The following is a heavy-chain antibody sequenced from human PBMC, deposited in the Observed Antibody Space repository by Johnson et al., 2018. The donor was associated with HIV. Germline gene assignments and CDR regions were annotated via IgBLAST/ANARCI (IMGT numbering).Heavy chain of an antibody. V-gene: IGHV3-30*02. CDR2: IRYDGSNK. Sequence: QVLLVESGGGVVQPGGSLRLSCAASGFTFSSYGMHWVRQAPGKGLEWVAFIRYDGSNKYYADSVKGRFTISRDNSKNTLYLQMNSLRAEDTAVYYCAKHNGLDSSWPFDAFDIWGQGTRVTVSS. CDR3: AKHNGLDSSWPFDAFDI. D-gene: IGHD6-13*01. J-gene: IGHJ3*02. CDR1: GFTFSSYG.